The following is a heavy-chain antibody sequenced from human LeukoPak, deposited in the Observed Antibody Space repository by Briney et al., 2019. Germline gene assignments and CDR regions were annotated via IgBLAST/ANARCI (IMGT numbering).Heavy chain of an antibody. CDR1: GFPFSTHS. J-gene: IGHJ5*01. D-gene: IGHD3-22*01. V-gene: IGHV3-21*01. CDR2: ISAGGDFV. CDR3: VRDKYDRSNYAYLDS. Sequence: PGGSLRLSCAASGFPFSTHSLNWVRQAPGKGLEWVSYISAGGDFVYYGDSVKGRFTMSRDNAKNSLHLQMDSLTAEDTAVYYCVRDKYDRSNYAYLDSWGHGTLVTVSS.